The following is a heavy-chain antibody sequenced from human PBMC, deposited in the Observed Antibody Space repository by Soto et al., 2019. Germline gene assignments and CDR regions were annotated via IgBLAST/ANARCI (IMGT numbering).Heavy chain of an antibody. CDR1: GFTFIRYS. D-gene: IGHD2-15*01. Sequence: PGGSLRLSCAASGFTFIRYSMNWVRQAPGKGLEWVSSISSSSSYIYYADSVKGRFTISRDNAKNSLYLQMNSLRAEDTAVYYCARDNPGGYLDYWGQGTLVTVSS. V-gene: IGHV3-21*01. CDR2: ISSSSSYI. CDR3: ARDNPGGYLDY. J-gene: IGHJ4*02.